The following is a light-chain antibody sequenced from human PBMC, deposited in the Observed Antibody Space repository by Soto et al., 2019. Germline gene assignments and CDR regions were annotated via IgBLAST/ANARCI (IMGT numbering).Light chain of an antibody. J-gene: IGKJ4*01. CDR3: QQYSNWPPVT. V-gene: IGKV3-15*01. CDR1: QSVGSK. CDR2: GAS. Sequence: ETVMTQSPATLSVSPGETATLSCRASQSVGSKVAWYQQKPGQAPSLLIYGASTRASGIPLRFSGSGSGTEFTLTISSLQSEDFAVYYCQQYSNWPPVTFGGGTRWIS.